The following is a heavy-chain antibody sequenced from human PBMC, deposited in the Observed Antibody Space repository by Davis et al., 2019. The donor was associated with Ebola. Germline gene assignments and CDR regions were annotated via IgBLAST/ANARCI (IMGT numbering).Heavy chain of an antibody. V-gene: IGHV3-49*04. D-gene: IGHD2-8*01. Sequence: PGGSLRLSCTASGFTFGDYAMSWVRQAPGKGLEWVGFIRSKAYGGTTEYAASVKGRFTISRDDSKSIAYLQMNSLKTEDTAVYYCTREPYCTNGVCRSNWFDPWGQGTLVTVSS. J-gene: IGHJ5*02. CDR2: IRSKAYGGTT. CDR3: TREPYCTNGVCRSNWFDP. CDR1: GFTFGDYA.